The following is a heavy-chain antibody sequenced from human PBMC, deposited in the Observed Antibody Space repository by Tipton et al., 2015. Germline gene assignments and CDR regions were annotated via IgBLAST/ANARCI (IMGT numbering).Heavy chain of an antibody. CDR1: GYRFNHFW. Sequence: QLVQSGAEVKKPGESLKISCKASGYRFNHFWIGWVRQMPGKGLEWMGIIWPDDSDTRYNPSFQGQVTISADKSISTAYLHWSSLKASDTAMYYCARHVSFYYDTHGSNALDIWAQGTMVTVSS. D-gene: IGHD3-22*01. J-gene: IGHJ3*02. CDR2: IWPDDSDT. V-gene: IGHV5-51*01. CDR3: ARHVSFYYDTHGSNALDI.